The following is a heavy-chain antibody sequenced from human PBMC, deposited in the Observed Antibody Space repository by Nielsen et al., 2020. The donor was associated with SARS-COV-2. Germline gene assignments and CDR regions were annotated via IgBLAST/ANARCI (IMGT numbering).Heavy chain of an antibody. CDR3: AKDPEFIGP. J-gene: IGHJ5*02. CDR1: GFTFDDYA. V-gene: IGHV3-9*01. CDR2: ISWNSGSI. Sequence: SLKISCAASGFTFDDYAMHWVRQAPGKGLEWVSGISWNSGSIGYADSVKGRFTISRDNAKNSLYLQMNSLRAEDTAVYYCAKDPEFIGPWGQGTLVTVSS.